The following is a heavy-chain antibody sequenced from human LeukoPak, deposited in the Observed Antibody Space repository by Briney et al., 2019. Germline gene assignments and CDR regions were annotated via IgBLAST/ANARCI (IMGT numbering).Heavy chain of an antibody. Sequence: SETLSLTCIVSGGSISSYYWSWIRQPPAKGLEWIGYIYYSGSTNYNPSLKRRVTISVDTSKNQYSLKLSSVTDADTAVYYCARRRSYSNYVAGGWFDPWGQGTLVTVSS. CDR2: IYYSGST. D-gene: IGHD4-11*01. J-gene: IGHJ5*02. V-gene: IGHV4-59*08. CDR1: GGSISSYY. CDR3: ARRRSYSNYVAGGWFDP.